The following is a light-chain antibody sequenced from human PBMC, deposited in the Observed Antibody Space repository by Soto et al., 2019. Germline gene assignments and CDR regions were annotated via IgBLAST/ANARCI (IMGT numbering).Light chain of an antibody. V-gene: IGKV3-11*01. J-gene: IGKJ5*01. Sequence: EIVLKMSPATLSLSNGERATLSCRASQTGINNYLAWYQQKPGQAPRLLIYDAFNRATGTPARFSGSGSGTDFTLTISCLEPADSAGYCCQVRIKLPITFGHGTRLAI. CDR3: QVRIKLPIT. CDR2: DAF. CDR1: QTGINNY.